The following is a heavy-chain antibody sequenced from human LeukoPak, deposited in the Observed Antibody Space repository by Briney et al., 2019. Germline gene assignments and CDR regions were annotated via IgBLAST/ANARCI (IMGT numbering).Heavy chain of an antibody. CDR3: ARGRTGLLWFGEYFDY. CDR2: INHSGST. J-gene: IGHJ4*02. V-gene: IGHV4-34*01. CDR1: GGSFSGYY. Sequence: SETLSLTCAVYGGSFSGYYWSWIRQPPGKGLEWIGEINHSGSTNYNPSLKSRVTISVDTSKNQFSLKLSSVTAADTAVYYCARGRTGLLWFGEYFDYWGQGTLVTVSS. D-gene: IGHD3-10*01.